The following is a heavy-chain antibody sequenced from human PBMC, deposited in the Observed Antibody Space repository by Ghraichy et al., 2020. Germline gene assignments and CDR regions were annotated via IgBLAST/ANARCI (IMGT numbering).Heavy chain of an antibody. J-gene: IGHJ1*01. V-gene: IGHV3-30*18. CDR2: ISEDGNDK. D-gene: IGHD2-15*01. CDR1: GFTFSTYD. Sequence: SLNISCAASGFTFSTYDMTWVRQAPGKGLEWVTVISEDGNDKIYADSVKGRFTVSRDNSKSTLFLQMDSLRVEDTAVYYCAKARYCSGGNCEEYFHHWGQGTLVTVSS. CDR3: AKARYCSGGNCEEYFHH.